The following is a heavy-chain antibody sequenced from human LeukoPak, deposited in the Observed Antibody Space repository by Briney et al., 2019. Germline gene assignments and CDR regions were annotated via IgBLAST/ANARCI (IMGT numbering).Heavy chain of an antibody. Sequence: PGGSLRLSCAASGFTFSSYGMHWVRQAPGKGLEWVAFIRYDGSNKYYADSVKGRFTISRDNSKNTLYLQMNSLRAEDTAVYYCAREARERGGFDYWGQGTLVTVSS. V-gene: IGHV3-30*02. J-gene: IGHJ4*02. D-gene: IGHD5-24*01. CDR3: AREARERGGFDY. CDR2: IRYDGSNK. CDR1: GFTFSSYG.